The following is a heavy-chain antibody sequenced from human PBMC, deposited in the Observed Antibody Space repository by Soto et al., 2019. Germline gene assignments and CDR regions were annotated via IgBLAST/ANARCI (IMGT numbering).Heavy chain of an antibody. Sequence: LGESLKISCKGSGYSFTSYWIGWVRQMPGKGLEWMGIIYPGDSDTRYSPSFQGQVTISADKSISTAYLQWSSLKASDTAMYYCATYREYYDFWSGYLYYFDYWGQGTLVTVSS. CDR1: GYSFTSYW. J-gene: IGHJ4*02. D-gene: IGHD3-3*01. CDR2: IYPGDSDT. CDR3: ATYREYYDFWSGYLYYFDY. V-gene: IGHV5-51*01.